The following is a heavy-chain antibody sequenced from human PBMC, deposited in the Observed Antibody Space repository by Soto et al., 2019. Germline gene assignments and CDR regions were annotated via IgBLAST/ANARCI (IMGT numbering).Heavy chain of an antibody. D-gene: IGHD6-19*01. Sequence: ETLYLTCSDSGADINTYSWTWIRQPAGKGLEWIGRIYTSASINYNPSLKGRVTLSVDTSTNQVSLRLASVTAADTAIYYCARDREAGYNFYYGMDVWGQGTTVTVS. J-gene: IGHJ6*02. CDR2: IYTSASI. CDR1: GADINTYS. CDR3: ARDREAGYNFYYGMDV. V-gene: IGHV4-4*07.